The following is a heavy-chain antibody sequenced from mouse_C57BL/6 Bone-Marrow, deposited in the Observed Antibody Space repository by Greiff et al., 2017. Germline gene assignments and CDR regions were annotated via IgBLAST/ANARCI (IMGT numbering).Heavy chain of an antibody. CDR2: IYPGSGNT. CDR1: GYTFTDYY. Sequence: QVQLQQSGAELVRPGASVKLSCKASGYTFTDYYINWVKQRPGQGLEWIARIYPGSGNTYYNEKFKGKATLTAEKSSSTAYMQLSSLTSEDSAVYFCARRGYVSFYYFDYWGQGTTLTVSS. V-gene: IGHV1-76*01. CDR3: ARRGYVSFYYFDY. J-gene: IGHJ2*01. D-gene: IGHD2-14*01.